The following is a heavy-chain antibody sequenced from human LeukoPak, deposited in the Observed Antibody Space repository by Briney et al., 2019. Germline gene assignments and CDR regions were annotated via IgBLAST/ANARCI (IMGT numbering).Heavy chain of an antibody. CDR3: ASGLRYFDWLLRL. D-gene: IGHD3-9*01. J-gene: IGHJ4*02. V-gene: IGHV3-30*02. CDR2: IRYDGNNK. CDR1: GFTFSSYG. Sequence: GGSLRLSCAASGFTFSSYGMHWVRQAPGKGLEWVAFIRYDGNNKYYADSVKGRFTISRDNSKNTLYLQMNSLRAEDTAVYYCASGLRYFDWLLRLWGQGTLVTVSS.